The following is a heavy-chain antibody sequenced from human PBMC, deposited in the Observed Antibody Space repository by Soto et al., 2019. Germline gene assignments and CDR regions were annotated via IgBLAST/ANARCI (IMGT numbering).Heavy chain of an antibody. Sequence: PGGSLRLSCAASGFTLSRYWMHWVRQVPGRGLVWVSRINNDGSGTSYAESVKGRFTISRDDARKMVYLEMNSLRVEDTAVYYCATVFDFWGQGTLVTVSS. J-gene: IGHJ4*02. CDR3: ATVFDF. CDR1: GFTLSRYW. CDR2: INNDGSGT. V-gene: IGHV3-74*01.